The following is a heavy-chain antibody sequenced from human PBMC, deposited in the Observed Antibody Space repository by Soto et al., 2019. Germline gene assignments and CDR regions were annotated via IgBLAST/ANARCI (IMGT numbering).Heavy chain of an antibody. CDR3: AREVEDQIVVSPAPMCNYHPCKIYFAP. Sequence: QPQLHESGPGLVKPSETLSLICTVSGGSIASGSHYWSWLRQTPGKGLEWIGNVYYSGSTYSGTTNYNPSCRSRVSIYANKSKSQFYLKMSSVTAADTAMYYCAREVEDQIVVSPAPMCNYHPCKIYFAPWGQGTLVTVSS. CDR2: VYYSGST. D-gene: IGHD2-2*01. CDR1: GGSIASGSHY. J-gene: IGHJ5*02. V-gene: IGHV4-39*02.